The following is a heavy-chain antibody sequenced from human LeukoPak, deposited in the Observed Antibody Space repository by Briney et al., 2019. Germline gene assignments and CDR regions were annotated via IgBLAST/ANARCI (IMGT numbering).Heavy chain of an antibody. CDR2: TRNKANSYTT. V-gene: IGHV3-72*01. J-gene: IGHJ4*02. CDR3: ARGGLRYFDWSHFDY. Sequence: QSGGSLRLSCAASGFTFSDHYMDRVRQAPGKGLEWVGRTRNKANSYTTEYAASVKGRFTISRDDSKNSLYLQMNSLKTEDTAVYYCARGGLRYFDWSHFDYWGQGTLVTVSS. CDR1: GFTFSDHY. D-gene: IGHD3-9*01.